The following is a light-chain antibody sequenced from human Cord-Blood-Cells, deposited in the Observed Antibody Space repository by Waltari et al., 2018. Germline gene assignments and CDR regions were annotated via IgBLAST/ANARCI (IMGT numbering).Light chain of an antibody. CDR1: SSDVGGYNY. CDR3: CSYAGSYVV. V-gene: IGLV2-11*01. CDR2: EVS. J-gene: IGLJ2*01. Sequence: QSALTHPRAVSGSPGLSVTISCTGTSSDVGGYNYVSWYQQHPGKAPNLMIYEVSKRPSGIPDHVSGSKSGSAASRTIAGLESRDEADYYCCSYAGSYVVFGGETQLTVL.